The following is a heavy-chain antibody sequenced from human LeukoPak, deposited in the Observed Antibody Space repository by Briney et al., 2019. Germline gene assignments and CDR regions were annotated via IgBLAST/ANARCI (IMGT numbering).Heavy chain of an antibody. Sequence: ASVKVSCKASGGTFSSYAISWVRQAPGQGLEWMGGIIPIFGTANYAQKFQGRVTITADESTSTAYMEPSSLRSEDTAVYYCALEGGVAEAPSRYYYGMDVWGQGTTVTVSS. D-gene: IGHD3-16*01. J-gene: IGHJ6*02. CDR1: GGTFSSYA. CDR3: ALEGGVAEAPSRYYYGMDV. CDR2: IIPIFGTA. V-gene: IGHV1-69*13.